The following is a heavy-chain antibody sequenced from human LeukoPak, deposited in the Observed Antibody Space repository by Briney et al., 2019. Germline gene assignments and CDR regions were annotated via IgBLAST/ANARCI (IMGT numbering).Heavy chain of an antibody. CDR2: IRSGGST. J-gene: IGHJ4*02. CDR3: AARKVRGVWFYLDY. Sequence: GGSLRLSCAASGFTVSSSYMTWVRQAPGKGLEWVSVIRSGGSTVYADSVKGRFTISRDNSKNTLYLQLNSLRAEDTAVYFCAARKVRGVWFYLDYWGQGTLVTVSS. V-gene: IGHV3-53*01. D-gene: IGHD3-10*01. CDR1: GFTVSSSY.